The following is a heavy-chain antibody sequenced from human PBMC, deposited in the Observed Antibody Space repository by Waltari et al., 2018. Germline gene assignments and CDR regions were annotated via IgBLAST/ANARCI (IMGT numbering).Heavy chain of an antibody. J-gene: IGHJ4*02. CDR3: ARSHGGELYYFDY. CDR2: IYYSGST. CDR1: GGSISSSSYY. Sequence: QLQLQESGPGLVKPSETLSLTCTVSGGSISSSSYYWGWIRQPPGKGLEWIGSIYYSGSTYYNPSLKSRVTISVDTSKNQFSLKLGSVTAANTAVYYCARSHGGELYYFDYWGQGTLVTVSS. D-gene: IGHD2-21*01. V-gene: IGHV4-39*07.